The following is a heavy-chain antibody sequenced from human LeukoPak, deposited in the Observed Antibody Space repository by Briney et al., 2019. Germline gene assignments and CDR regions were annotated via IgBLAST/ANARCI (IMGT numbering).Heavy chain of an antibody. V-gene: IGHV3-48*03. CDR3: ARDQFIVGATFGDY. D-gene: IGHD1-26*01. CDR1: GFTFSSYE. Sequence: PGGSLRLSCAASGFTFSSYEMNWVRQAPGKGLEWVSYISSSGSTIYYADSVKGRFTISRDNAKNSLYLQMNSLRAEDTAVYYCARDQFIVGATFGDYWGQGTLVTVSS. J-gene: IGHJ4*02. CDR2: ISSSGSTI.